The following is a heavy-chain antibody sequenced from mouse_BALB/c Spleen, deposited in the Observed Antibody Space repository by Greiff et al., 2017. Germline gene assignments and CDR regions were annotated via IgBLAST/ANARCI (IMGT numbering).Heavy chain of an antibody. Sequence: EVQRVESGGGLVQPGGSLKLSCAASGFTFSSYTMSWVRQTPEKRLEWVAYISNGGGSTYYPDTVKGRFTISRDNAKNTLYLQMSSLKSEDTAMYYCARHYGYGAMDYWGQGTSVTVSS. CDR1: GFTFSSYT. D-gene: IGHD1-2*01. CDR2: ISNGGGST. V-gene: IGHV5-12-2*01. J-gene: IGHJ4*01. CDR3: ARHYGYGAMDY.